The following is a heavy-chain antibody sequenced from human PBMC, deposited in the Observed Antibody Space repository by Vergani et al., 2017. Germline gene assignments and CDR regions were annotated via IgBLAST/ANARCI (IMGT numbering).Heavy chain of an antibody. CDR2: IIPIFGTA. J-gene: IGHJ6*03. D-gene: IGHD2-2*01. V-gene: IGHV1-69*13. CDR1: GGTFSSNS. CDR3: ARGYCSSTSIRGCKGPMDV. Sequence: QGQLAQSGAEVKKPGSSVKVSCKASGGTFSSNSISWVRQAPGQGLEWMGRIIPIFGTANYAQKFQGRVTITADESTSTAYMELSSLRSEDTAVYYCARGYCSSTSIRGCKGPMDVWGKGTTVTVSS.